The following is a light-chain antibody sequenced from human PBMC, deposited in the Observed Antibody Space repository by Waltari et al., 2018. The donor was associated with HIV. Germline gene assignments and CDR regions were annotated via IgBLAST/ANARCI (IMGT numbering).Light chain of an antibody. Sequence: SSEMIQDPDVTVALGQTVRITCLGDSLRSYYESGYQQKPGQAPVLVIYGKNNRPSGIPDRFSGSSSGNTASLTITGAQAEDEADYYCNSRDSSGNHAVFGGGTKLTVL. CDR3: NSRDSSGNHAV. CDR1: SLRSYY. J-gene: IGLJ2*01. V-gene: IGLV3-19*01. CDR2: GKN.